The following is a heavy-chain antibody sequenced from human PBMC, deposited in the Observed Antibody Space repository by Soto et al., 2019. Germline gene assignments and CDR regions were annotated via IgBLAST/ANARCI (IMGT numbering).Heavy chain of an antibody. J-gene: IGHJ4*02. D-gene: IGHD3-16*01. Sequence: GGSLRLSCAASGFTFSSYWMSWVRQAPGKGLEWVANIKQDGSEKYYVDSVKGRFTISRDSAKNSLYLQMNSLRAEDTAVYYCARDLPYDYIWGSYNDYRGQGTLVTVSS. CDR3: ARDLPYDYIWGSYNDY. V-gene: IGHV3-7*01. CDR1: GFTFSSYW. CDR2: IKQDGSEK.